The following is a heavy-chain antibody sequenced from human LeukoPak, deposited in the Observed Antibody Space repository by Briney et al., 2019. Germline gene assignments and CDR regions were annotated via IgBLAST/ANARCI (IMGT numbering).Heavy chain of an antibody. CDR1: GGTFSSYT. D-gene: IGHD2-2*01. CDR3: ARDRWGSTSPGDY. J-gene: IGHJ4*02. V-gene: IGHV1-69*04. CDR2: IIPILGIA. Sequence: ASVKVSCKASGGTFSSYTISWVRQAPGQGLEWMGRIIPILGIANYAQKFQGRVTITADKSTSTAYMELGSLRSEDTAVYYCARDRWGSTSPGDYWGQGTLVTVSS.